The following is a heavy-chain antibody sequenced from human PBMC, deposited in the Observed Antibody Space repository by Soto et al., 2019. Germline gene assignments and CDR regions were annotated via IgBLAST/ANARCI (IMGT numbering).Heavy chain of an antibody. CDR1: GFTFSSYA. D-gene: IGHD4-17*01. J-gene: IGHJ4*02. V-gene: IGHV3-23*01. Sequence: EVQLLESGGGLVQPGGSLRLSCAASGFTFSSYAMSWVRQAPGKGLEWVSAISGSGGSTYYADSVKGRFTISRDNSKNTLYLQMNSLRAEDTAVYYCAKVNPGTVSTRYYFDYWGQGTLVTVSS. CDR3: AKVNPGTVSTRYYFDY. CDR2: ISGSGGST.